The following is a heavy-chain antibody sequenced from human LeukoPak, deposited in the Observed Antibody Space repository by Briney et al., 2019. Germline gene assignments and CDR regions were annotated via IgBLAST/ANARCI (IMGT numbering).Heavy chain of an antibody. CDR2: IYWDDDK. D-gene: IGHD6-6*01. CDR3: AHRRGAARPQYYFDY. V-gene: IGHV2-5*02. J-gene: IGHJ4*02. Sequence: SGPTLVKPTQTLTLTCTFSGFSLSTSGVGVGWIRQPPGKALEWLALIYWDDDKRYSPSLKSRLTITKDTPKNQVVLTMTNMDPVDTATYYCAHRRGAARPQYYFDYWGQGTLVTVSS. CDR1: GFSLSTSGVG.